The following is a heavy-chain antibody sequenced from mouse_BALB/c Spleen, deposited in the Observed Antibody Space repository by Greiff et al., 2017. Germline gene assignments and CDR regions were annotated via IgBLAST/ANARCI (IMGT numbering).Heavy chain of an antibody. J-gene: IGHJ3*01. D-gene: IGHD1-1*01. V-gene: IGHV14-1*02. CDR2: IDPENGNT. CDR3: APYYYGSSYPLAY. Sequence: EVQRVESGAELVRPGALVKLSCKASGFNIKDYYMHWVKQRPEQGLEWIGWIDPENGNTIYDPKFQGKASITADTSSNTAYLQLSSLTSEDTAVYYCAPYYYGSSYPLAYWGQGTLVTVSA. CDR1: GFNIKDYY.